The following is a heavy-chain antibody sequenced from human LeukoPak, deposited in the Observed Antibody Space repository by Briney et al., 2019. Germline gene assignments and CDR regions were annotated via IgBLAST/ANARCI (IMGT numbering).Heavy chain of an antibody. V-gene: IGHV4-39*01. J-gene: IGHJ4*02. CDR1: GGSISSSSYY. Sequence: SETLSLTCTVSGGSISSSSYYWGWIRQPPGKGLEWIGSIYYSGSTYYDPSLKSRVTISVDTSKNQFSLKLRSVTAADTAVYYCARLGHYYDSSGFWDWGQGTLVTVSS. CDR3: ARLGHYYDSSGFWD. CDR2: IYYSGST. D-gene: IGHD3-22*01.